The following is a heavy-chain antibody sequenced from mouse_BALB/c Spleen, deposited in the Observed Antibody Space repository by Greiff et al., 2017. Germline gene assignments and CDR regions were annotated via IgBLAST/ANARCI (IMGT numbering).Heavy chain of an antibody. Sequence: EVHLVESGPGLVKPSQSLSLTCTVTGYSITSDYAWNWIRQFPGNKLEWMGYISYSGSTSYNPSLKSRISITRDTSKNQFFLQLNSVTTEDTATYYCARSRGNYLYWYFDVWGAGTTVTVSS. CDR3: ARSRGNYLYWYFDV. J-gene: IGHJ1*01. CDR2: ISYSGST. CDR1: GYSITSDYA. V-gene: IGHV3-2*02. D-gene: IGHD2-1*01.